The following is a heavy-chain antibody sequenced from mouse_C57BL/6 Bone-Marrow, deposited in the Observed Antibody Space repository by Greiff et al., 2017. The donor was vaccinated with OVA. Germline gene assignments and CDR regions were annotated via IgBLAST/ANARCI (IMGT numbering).Heavy chain of an antibody. Sequence: EVKLVESGGGLVKPGGSLKLSCAASGFTFSSYAMSWVRQTPEKRLEWVATISDGGSYTYYPDNVKGRFTISRAHAKNNLYLQMSHLKSEDTAMYYCARGRRTAGYAMDYWGQGTSVTVSS. D-gene: IGHD1-2*01. CDR1: GFTFSSYA. J-gene: IGHJ4*01. CDR3: ARGRRTAGYAMDY. CDR2: ISDGGSYT. V-gene: IGHV5-4*03.